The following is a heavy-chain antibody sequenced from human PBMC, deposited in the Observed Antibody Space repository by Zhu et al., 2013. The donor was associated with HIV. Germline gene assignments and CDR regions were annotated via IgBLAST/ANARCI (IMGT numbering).Heavy chain of an antibody. CDR2: IVVGSGNT. D-gene: IGHD3-22*01. J-gene: IGHJ5*02. CDR3: ARDPKGDSSGAFDP. V-gene: IGHV1-58*01. Sequence: QKQLVQSGPEVQKPGTSVKVSCKASGFTFRTFAVQWVRQTRGQRLEWIGWIVVGSGNTNYAQKFQGRVTITADESTSTAYMELSSLRSEDTAVYYCARDPKGDSSGAFDPWGQGTLVTVSS. CDR1: GFTFRTFA.